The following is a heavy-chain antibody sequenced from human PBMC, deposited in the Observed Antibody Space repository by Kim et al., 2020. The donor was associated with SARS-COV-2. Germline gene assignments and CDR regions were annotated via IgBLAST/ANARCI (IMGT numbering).Heavy chain of an antibody. CDR3: ARGKAAAGTGLFDP. Sequence: GGSLRLSCAASGFTFSSYSMNWVRQAPGKGLEWVSSISSSSSYIYYADSVKGRFTISRDNAKNSLYLQMNSLIAEDTAVYYCARGKAAAGTGLFDPWGQGTLVTVSS. CDR1: GFTFSSYS. CDR2: ISSSSSYI. J-gene: IGHJ5*02. V-gene: IGHV3-21*01. D-gene: IGHD6-13*01.